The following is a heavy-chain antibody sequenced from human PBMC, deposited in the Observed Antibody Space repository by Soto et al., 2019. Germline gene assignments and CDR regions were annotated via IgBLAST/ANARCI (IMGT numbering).Heavy chain of an antibody. V-gene: IGHV1-8*01. CDR1: GYTFTSYD. D-gene: IGHD4-17*01. CDR3: ARAPTVDYYYYGMDV. Sequence: ASVKVSCKASGYTFTSYDINWVRQATGQGLEWMGWMNPNSGNTGYAQKFQGRVTMTRNTSISTAYMEPSSLRSEDTAVYYCARAPTVDYYYYGMDVWGQGTTVTVSS. J-gene: IGHJ6*02. CDR2: MNPNSGNT.